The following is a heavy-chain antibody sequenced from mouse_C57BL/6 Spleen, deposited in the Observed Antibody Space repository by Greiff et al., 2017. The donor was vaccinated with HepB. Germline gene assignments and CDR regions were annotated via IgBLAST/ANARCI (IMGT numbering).Heavy chain of an antibody. J-gene: IGHJ2*01. CDR1: GYSITSGYY. CDR2: ISYDGSN. D-gene: IGHD2-3*01. V-gene: IGHV3-6*01. CDR3: ARVMVPYYFDY. Sequence: EVKLQESGPGLVKPSQSLSLTCSVTGYSITSGYYWNWIRQFPGNKLEWMGYISYDGSNNYNPSLKNRISITRDTSKNQFFLKLNSVTTEDTATYYCARVMVPYYFDYWGQGTTLTVSS.